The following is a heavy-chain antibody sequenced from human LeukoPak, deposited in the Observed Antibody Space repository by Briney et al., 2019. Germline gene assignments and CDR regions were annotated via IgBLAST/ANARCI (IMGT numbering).Heavy chain of an antibody. CDR3: ARDEDFWSGYRARQSPKNDY. Sequence: GASVKVSCKASGYTFTSYGISWVRQAPGQGLEWMGWISAYNGNTNYAQKLQGRVTMTTDTSTSTAYMELRSLRSDDTAVYYCARDEDFWSGYRARQSPKNDYWGQGTLVTVSS. D-gene: IGHD3-3*01. J-gene: IGHJ4*02. CDR2: ISAYNGNT. CDR1: GYTFTSYG. V-gene: IGHV1-18*01.